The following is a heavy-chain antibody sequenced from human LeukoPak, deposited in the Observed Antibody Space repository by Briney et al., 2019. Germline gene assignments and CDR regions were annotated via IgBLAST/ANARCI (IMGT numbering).Heavy chain of an antibody. D-gene: IGHD5-18*01. V-gene: IGHV4-39*02. J-gene: IGHJ4*02. Sequence: SETLSLTCSVSGGSISSSGYYWGWIRQPPGKGLEWIGTIYYSGSTYYNPSLKSRVTISVDTSKIHFSLKLTSVTAADTAVYYCARGQYSYRGFDYWGQGTLVTVSS. CDR2: IYYSGST. CDR1: GGSISSSGYY. CDR3: ARGQYSYRGFDY.